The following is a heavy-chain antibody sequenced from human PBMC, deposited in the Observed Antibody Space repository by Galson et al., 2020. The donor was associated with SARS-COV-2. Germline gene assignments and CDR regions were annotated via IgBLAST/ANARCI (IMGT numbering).Heavy chain of an antibody. CDR1: GFIFIHYA. CDR2: ISSNRASS. V-gene: IGHV3-64*03. Sequence: GRSLRLSCSASGFIFIHYAMHWLRLAPRNALQYVSAISSNRASSFYADSVNRRFTMSSDKSKHMFYLQMTAVRLEDTAFYDCLAYSSTRQNYWGQGTLVTVSS. CDR3: LAYSSTRQNY. D-gene: IGHD2-2*01. J-gene: IGHJ4*02.